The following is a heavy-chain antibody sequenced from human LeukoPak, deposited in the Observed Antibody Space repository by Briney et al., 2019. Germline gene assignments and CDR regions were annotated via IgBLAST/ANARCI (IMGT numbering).Heavy chain of an antibody. Sequence: SLTLCLTCAISGDSVSSNSVAWNWSRQSPSRGLEWLGRTYYRSKWYNDYTGSVKSRITINPDTSKNQFSLQLNSVTPEDTAVYYCVRYRSDWKSFDYWEQGTLVTVSS. J-gene: IGHJ4*02. D-gene: IGHD6-19*01. CDR3: VRYRSDWKSFDY. CDR2: TYYRSKWYN. CDR1: GDSVSSNSVA. V-gene: IGHV6-1*01.